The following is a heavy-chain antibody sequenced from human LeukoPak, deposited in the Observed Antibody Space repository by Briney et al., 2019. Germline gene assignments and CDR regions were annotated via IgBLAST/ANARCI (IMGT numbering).Heavy chain of an antibody. Sequence: GGSLRLSCVASGFTFSSYAMSWVRQAPGKGLEWVSTVSGNGGSTYYADSVKGRFTISRDNSKATLSLQMNSLRAEDTALYYCARDPGYTIYYFDYWGQGTLVTVSS. CDR2: VSGNGGST. CDR3: ARDPGYTIYYFDY. V-gene: IGHV3-23*01. J-gene: IGHJ4*02. D-gene: IGHD1-1*01. CDR1: GFTFSSYA.